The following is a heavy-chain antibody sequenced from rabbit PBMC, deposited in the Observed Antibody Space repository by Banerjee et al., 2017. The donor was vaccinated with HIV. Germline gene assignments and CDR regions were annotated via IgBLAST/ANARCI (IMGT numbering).Heavy chain of an antibody. CDR3: ARDDAGVVGYDWDL. CDR1: GLDFSSNYW. CDR2: IYAGSSGSI. V-gene: IGHV1S40*01. D-gene: IGHD4-2*01. J-gene: IGHJ4*01. Sequence: QSLEESRGDLVKPGASLTLTCTASGLDFSSNYWICWVRQAPGKGLEWIACIYAGSSGSIQYANWAKGRFTISRISSTTVTLQMTSLTAADTATYFCARDDAGVVGYDWDLWGQGTLVTVS.